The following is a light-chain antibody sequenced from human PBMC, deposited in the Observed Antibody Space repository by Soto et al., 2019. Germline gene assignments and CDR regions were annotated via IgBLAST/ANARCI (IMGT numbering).Light chain of an antibody. CDR3: QNYNAPPWT. Sequence: DIQMTQSPSSLSASVGDRVTITCRASQDISGYLAWYKQKPGQVPKLLSSAASTLQSGVPSRFRGSASGTDFTLTITGLQPDDFETYYCQNYNAPPWTFGQGTNVDIK. CDR1: QDISGY. V-gene: IGKV1-27*01. J-gene: IGKJ1*01. CDR2: AAS.